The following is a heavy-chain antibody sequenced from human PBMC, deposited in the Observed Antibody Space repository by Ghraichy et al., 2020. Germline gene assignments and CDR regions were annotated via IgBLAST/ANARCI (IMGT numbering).Heavy chain of an antibody. CDR1: GFTFSTCS. CDR3: ATYPKVAFRRPVYFPYGMDV. D-gene: IGHD2/OR15-2a*01. V-gene: IGHV3-48*02. J-gene: IGHJ6*02. Sequence: GGSLRLSCAASGFTFSTCSINWVRQAPGKGLEWVSYISPISTVVYYADSVRGRFTISRDNAHNSVYLQKTTLRDEDTAVYYCATYPKVAFRRPVYFPYGMDVWGQGTTVTVSS. CDR2: ISPISTVV.